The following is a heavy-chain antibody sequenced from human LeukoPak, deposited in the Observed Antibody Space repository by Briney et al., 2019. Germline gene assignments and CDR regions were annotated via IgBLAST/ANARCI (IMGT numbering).Heavy chain of an antibody. V-gene: IGHV3-9*01. D-gene: IGHD3-22*01. CDR3: AKWAGGSSGYHDY. J-gene: IGHJ4*02. CDR1: GFTFDDYV. Sequence: PGGSLRLSCAASGFTFDDYVMHWVRQAPGKGLEWVSGISWNSGSIDYADSVKGRFTISRDNAKNSLYLQMNGLRAEDTALYYCAKWAGGSSGYHDYWGQGTLVTVSS. CDR2: ISWNSGSI.